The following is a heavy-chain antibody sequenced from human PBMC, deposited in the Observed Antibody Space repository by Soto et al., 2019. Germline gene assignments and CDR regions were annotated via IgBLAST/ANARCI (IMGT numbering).Heavy chain of an antibody. D-gene: IGHD3-10*01. CDR1: GYTFTSYG. CDR3: ARASYYYGSGSYGWGGPPLWFDP. CDR2: ISAYNGNT. Sequence: ASVKVSCKASGYTFTSYGISWVRQAPGQGLEWMGWISAYNGNTNYAQKLQGRVTMTTDTSTSTAYMELRSLRSDDTAVYYCARASYYYGSGSYGWGGPPLWFDPWGQGTLVTVSS. J-gene: IGHJ5*02. V-gene: IGHV1-18*01.